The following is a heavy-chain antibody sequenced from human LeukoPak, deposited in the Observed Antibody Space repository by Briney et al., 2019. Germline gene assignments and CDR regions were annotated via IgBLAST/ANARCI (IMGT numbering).Heavy chain of an antibody. Sequence: PGGSLRLSCAASGFTFSSYAMHWVRQAPGKGLEWVAVISYDGSNKYYADSVKGRFTISRDNSKNTLYLQMYSLRAEDTAVYYCARDSYGLDYWGQGTLVTVSS. CDR1: GFTFSSYA. CDR3: ARDSYGLDY. CDR2: ISYDGSNK. D-gene: IGHD5-18*01. J-gene: IGHJ4*02. V-gene: IGHV3-30-3*01.